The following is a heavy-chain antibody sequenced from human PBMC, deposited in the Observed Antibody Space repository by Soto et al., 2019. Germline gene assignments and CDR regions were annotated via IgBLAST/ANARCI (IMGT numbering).Heavy chain of an antibody. CDR1: GYTFTSYD. CDR2: INPSGGST. V-gene: IGHV1-46*03. Sequence: ASVKVSCKASGYTFTSYDINWVRQATGQGLEWMGIINPSGGSTSYAQKFQGRVTMTRDMSTSTAYMELSSLRSEDTAVYYCARDYDFWSGYSNYYYYMDVWGKGTTVTVSS. J-gene: IGHJ6*03. D-gene: IGHD3-3*01. CDR3: ARDYDFWSGYSNYYYYMDV.